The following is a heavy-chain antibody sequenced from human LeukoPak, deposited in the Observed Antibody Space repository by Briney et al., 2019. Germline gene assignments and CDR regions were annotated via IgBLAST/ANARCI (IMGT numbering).Heavy chain of an antibody. D-gene: IGHD2-2*01. J-gene: IGHJ4*02. CDR1: GFTFSDYS. V-gene: IGHV3-48*01. CDR3: ARGSCRSTSCAFDF. CDR2: ISSSSSTI. Sequence: GGSLRLSCAASGFTFSDYSMNWVRQAPGKGLEWVPYISSSSSTIYYADSVKGRFTVSRDNAKNSLSLQMDSLRAEDTAVYYCARGSCRSTSCAFDFWGQGALVTVSS.